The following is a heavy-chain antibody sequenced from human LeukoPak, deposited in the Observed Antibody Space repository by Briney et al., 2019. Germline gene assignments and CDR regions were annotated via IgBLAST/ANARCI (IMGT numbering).Heavy chain of an antibody. V-gene: IGHV3-23*01. J-gene: IGHJ1*01. CDR2: ISGSGGST. CDR3: ANRVVITPTPYFQH. D-gene: IGHD3-22*01. CDR1: GFTFSSYA. Sequence: KPGGSLRLSCAASGFTFSSYAMSWVRQAPGKGLEWDSAISGSGGSTYYADSVKGRFTISRDNSKNTLYLQMNSLRAEDTAVYYCANRVVITPTPYFQHWGRGTLVTVSS.